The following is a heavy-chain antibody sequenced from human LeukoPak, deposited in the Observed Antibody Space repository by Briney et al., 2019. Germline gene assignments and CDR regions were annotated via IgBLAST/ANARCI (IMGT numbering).Heavy chain of an antibody. CDR3: ARGKRTFRN. D-gene: IGHD1-1*01. CDR1: GLTFGDYY. Sequence: GGSLRLSCAASGLTFGDYYMSWVHQGPGKELEWVSYISPSSSSTYYAGSVKGRFTISRDNAKRSLYLQMDSLRAEDTAVYYCARGKRTFRNWGQGALVTVSS. J-gene: IGHJ4*02. V-gene: IGHV3-11*01. CDR2: ISPSSSST.